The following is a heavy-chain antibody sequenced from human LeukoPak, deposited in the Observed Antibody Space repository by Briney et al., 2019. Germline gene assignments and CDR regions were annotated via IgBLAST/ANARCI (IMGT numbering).Heavy chain of an antibody. Sequence: GRSLRFSCAASGFTFSSYAMHWVRQAPGKGLEWVTVISNDGSNKYYADSVKGRFTISRGNSKNTLYLQMNSLRAEDTAVYYCARDFSGASRIDYWGQGALVTVSS. CDR1: GFTFSSYA. V-gene: IGHV3-30-3*01. CDR3: ARDFSGASRIDY. J-gene: IGHJ4*02. D-gene: IGHD4/OR15-4a*01. CDR2: ISNDGSNK.